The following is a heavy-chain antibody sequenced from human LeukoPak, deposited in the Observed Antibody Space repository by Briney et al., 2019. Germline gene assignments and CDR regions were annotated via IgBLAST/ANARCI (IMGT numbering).Heavy chain of an antibody. D-gene: IGHD6-13*01. CDR2: ISYDGSNK. CDR1: GFTFSSYG. Sequence: SGGGVVQPGRSLRLSCAASGFTFSSYGMHWVRQAPGKGLEWVAVISYDGSNKYYADSVKGRFTISRDNSKNTLYLQMNSLRAEDTAVYYCAKDRQQLEYNWFDPWGQGTLVTVSS. CDR3: AKDRQQLEYNWFDP. J-gene: IGHJ5*02. V-gene: IGHV3-30*18.